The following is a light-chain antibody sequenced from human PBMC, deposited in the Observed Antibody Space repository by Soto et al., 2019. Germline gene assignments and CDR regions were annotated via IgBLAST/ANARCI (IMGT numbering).Light chain of an antibody. Sequence: QAVVTQAPSASGTPGQRVTMSCSGSSSNVGTNTVNWYQQLPGTAPKLLIYGDYRRPSGVPDRFSGSKSGTSASLAISGLQSEDEADYYCATWDRSLWVFGGGTQLTVL. J-gene: IGLJ3*02. CDR1: SSNVGTNT. CDR2: GDY. V-gene: IGLV1-44*01. CDR3: ATWDRSLWV.